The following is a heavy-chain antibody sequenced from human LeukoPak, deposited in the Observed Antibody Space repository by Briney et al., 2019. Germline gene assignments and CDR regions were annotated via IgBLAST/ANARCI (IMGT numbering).Heavy chain of an antibody. Sequence: SQTLSLTCTVSGGSISSGGYYWSWIRQHPGKGLEWIGYIYYSGSTNYNPSLKSRVTISVDTSKNQFSLKLSSVTAADTAVYYCARASAEIVVVPAAPYYYYYYMDVWGKGTTVTVSS. D-gene: IGHD2-2*01. J-gene: IGHJ6*03. CDR2: IYYSGST. V-gene: IGHV4-61*08. CDR1: GGSISSGGYY. CDR3: ARASAEIVVVPAAPYYYYYYMDV.